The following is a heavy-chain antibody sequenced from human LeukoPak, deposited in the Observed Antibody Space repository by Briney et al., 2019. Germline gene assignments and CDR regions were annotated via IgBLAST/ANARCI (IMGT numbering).Heavy chain of an antibody. D-gene: IGHD4/OR15-4a*01. J-gene: IGHJ4*02. Sequence: ASVKVSFKASGYTFTGYYMHWVRQAPGQGLEWMGWINPNGGGTNYAQKFQGRVTMTRDTSISTAYMELSSLRSEDTAVYYCARDLDYGEKSEDYWGQGTLVTVSS. CDR2: INPNGGGT. V-gene: IGHV1-2*02. CDR1: GYTFTGYY. CDR3: ARDLDYGEKSEDY.